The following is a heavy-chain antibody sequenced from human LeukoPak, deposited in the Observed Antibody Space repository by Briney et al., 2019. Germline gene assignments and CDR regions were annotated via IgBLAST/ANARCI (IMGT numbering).Heavy chain of an antibody. Sequence: PGGSLRLSCAASGFTFNSYAMSWGREAAGTGLESFSSISGSGGSTFLADSVKGRFYISRDSSKNMLFLQMNTLRAEDTAIYYCAKDGLDSWDPNGFDPWGQGTLVTVSS. J-gene: IGHJ5*02. CDR1: GFTFNSYA. CDR2: ISGSGGST. D-gene: IGHD1-26*01. V-gene: IGHV3-23*01. CDR3: AKDGLDSWDPNGFDP.